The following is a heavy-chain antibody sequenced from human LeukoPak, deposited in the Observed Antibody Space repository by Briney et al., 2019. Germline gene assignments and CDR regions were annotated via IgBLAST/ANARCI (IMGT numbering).Heavy chain of an antibody. Sequence: GGSLKLSCAVSGFTVSSNYMSWVRQAPGKGLEWVSVIYSGGSTFYADSVKGRFTISRDNSKNTLYLQMNSLRAEDTAVYYCAREVHLDYWGQGTLVTVSS. CDR2: IYSGGST. CDR3: AREVHLDY. V-gene: IGHV3-66*02. CDR1: GFTVSSNY. J-gene: IGHJ4*02.